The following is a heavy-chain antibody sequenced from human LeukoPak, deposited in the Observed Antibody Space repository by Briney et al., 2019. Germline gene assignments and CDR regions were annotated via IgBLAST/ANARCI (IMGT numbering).Heavy chain of an antibody. V-gene: IGHV3-30*03. CDR3: ARINWLDP. CDR2: ISYDGSNK. CDR1: GFTFSSYG. Sequence: GGSLRLSCAASGFTFSSYGMHWVRQAPGKGLEWVAVISYDGSNKYYADSVKGRFTISRDNAKNSLYLQMNSLRAEDTAVYYCARINWLDPWGQGTLVTVSS. J-gene: IGHJ5*02.